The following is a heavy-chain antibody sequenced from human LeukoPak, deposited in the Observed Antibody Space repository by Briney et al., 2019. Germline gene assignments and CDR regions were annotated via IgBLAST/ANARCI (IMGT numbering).Heavy chain of an antibody. CDR1: GFTFSGYS. V-gene: IGHV3-48*02. D-gene: IGHD2-21*02. CDR2: ISSSSNTI. J-gene: IGHJ1*01. CDR3: AREPYCGGDCYSEYFQH. Sequence: GGSLRLSCAASGFTFSGYSMNWVRQAPGEGLGWVSYISSSSNTIYYADSVKGRYTISRDNAKNSLYLQMNSLRDEDTAVYYCAREPYCGGDCYSEYFQHWGQGTLVTVSS.